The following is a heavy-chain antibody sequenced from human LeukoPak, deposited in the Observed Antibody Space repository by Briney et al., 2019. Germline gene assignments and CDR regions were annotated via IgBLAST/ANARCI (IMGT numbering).Heavy chain of an antibody. Sequence: ASVKVSCKASGYTFTSYDINWVRQATGQGLEWMGWMNPNSGNTGCAQKFQGRVTITRNISISTAYMELSGLRSDDTAVYYCAKVPTSSARVVVVAAWFDPWGQGTLVTVSS. CDR2: MNPNSGNT. CDR3: AKVPTSSARVVVVAAWFDP. J-gene: IGHJ5*02. D-gene: IGHD2-15*01. V-gene: IGHV1-8*03. CDR1: GYTFTSYD.